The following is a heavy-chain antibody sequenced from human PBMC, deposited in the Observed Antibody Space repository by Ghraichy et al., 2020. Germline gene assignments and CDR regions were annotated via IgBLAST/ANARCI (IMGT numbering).Heavy chain of an antibody. Sequence: SQTLSLTCAVYGGSFSGYYWSWIRQPPGRGLEWIGEINLGGSTNYIPSLKSRVTISVDTSKKQFSLKLSSVTAADTAVYYCAKHCSGDNCSHAFDIWGQGTMVTVSS. CDR2: INLGGST. V-gene: IGHV4-34*01. D-gene: IGHD2-15*01. CDR3: AKHCSGDNCSHAFDI. J-gene: IGHJ3*02. CDR1: GGSFSGYY.